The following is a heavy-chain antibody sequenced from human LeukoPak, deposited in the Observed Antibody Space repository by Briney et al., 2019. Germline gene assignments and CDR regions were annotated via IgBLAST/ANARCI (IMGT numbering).Heavy chain of an antibody. J-gene: IGHJ4*02. D-gene: IGHD4-17*01. Sequence: PGGSLRLSCAASGFTLSNYWMSWVRQAPGKGLEWVANIKQDGSEKYYVDSVKGRFTISRDNAKNSLYLQMNSLRAEDTAVYYCATCRFPNGDYVGACDYWGLGTLVTVSS. CDR1: GFTLSNYW. CDR2: IKQDGSEK. V-gene: IGHV3-7*02. CDR3: ATCRFPNGDYVGACDY.